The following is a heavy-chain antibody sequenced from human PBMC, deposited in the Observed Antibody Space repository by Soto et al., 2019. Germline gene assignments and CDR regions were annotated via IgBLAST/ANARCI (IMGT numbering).Heavy chain of an antibody. CDR3: ARDLYGAFDY. D-gene: IGHD4-17*01. CDR1: GFTFSNYY. V-gene: IGHV3-7*05. J-gene: IGHJ4*02. CDR2: IKQDGSEN. Sequence: EVQLVESGGDLVQPGGSLRLSCAASGFTFSNYYMTWVRQAPGKGLEWVANIKQDGSENYYVDSVRGRFTISRDNAKKSLYLQMNTLRAEDTAVYYCARDLYGAFDYWGQGTLVTVSS.